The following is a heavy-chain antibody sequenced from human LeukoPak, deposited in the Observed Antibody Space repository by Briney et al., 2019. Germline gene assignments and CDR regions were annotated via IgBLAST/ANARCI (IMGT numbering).Heavy chain of an antibody. D-gene: IGHD3-3*01. CDR1: GGSISSSSYY. V-gene: IGHV4-39*01. Sequence: SETLSLTCTLSGGSISSSSYYWGWIRQPPGKGLEWIGSIYYSGSTYYNPSLKSRVTISVDTSKNQFSLKLSSVTAADTAVYYCARLSTYYDFWSGYLNWFDPWGQETLVTVSS. CDR2: IYYSGST. J-gene: IGHJ5*02. CDR3: ARLSTYYDFWSGYLNWFDP.